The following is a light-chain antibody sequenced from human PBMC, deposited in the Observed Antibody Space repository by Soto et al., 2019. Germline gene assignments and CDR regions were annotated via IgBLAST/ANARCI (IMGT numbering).Light chain of an antibody. V-gene: IGKV1-27*01. CDR2: VAS. CDR1: QGISNY. CDR3: QKYNSAPWT. J-gene: IGKJ1*01. Sequence: DIQMTQSPSSLSASVGDRVTITCRASQGISNYLAWYQQQPGKVPKLLIYVASTLHSGVPSRFSGSGSGTDFTLTISSLQPEDVATYDYQKYNSAPWTFGQGTKVEIK.